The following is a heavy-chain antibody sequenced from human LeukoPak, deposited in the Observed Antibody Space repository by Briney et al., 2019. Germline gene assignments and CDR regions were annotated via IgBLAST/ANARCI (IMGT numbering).Heavy chain of an antibody. J-gene: IGHJ4*02. CDR1: GLSVSNYY. V-gene: IGHV3-66*01. CDR2: MYTGGGR. CDR3: AKVGRAFDY. Sequence: GGSLRLSCAASGLSVSNYYMSWVRQPPGKGLEWVSVMYTGGGRYYGDSVKGRFTISRDNSKNTLYLQMNSLRAEDTAVYYCAKVGRAFDYWGQGTLVTVSS.